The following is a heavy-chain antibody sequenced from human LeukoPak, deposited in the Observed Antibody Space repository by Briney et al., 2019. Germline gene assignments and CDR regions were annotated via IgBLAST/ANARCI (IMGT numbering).Heavy chain of an antibody. D-gene: IGHD4-11*01. CDR1: GGTFSSYA. CDR3: AREATVTNNWFAP. J-gene: IGHJ5*02. Sequence: ASVKVSCKASGGTFSSYAISWVRQAPGQGLEWMGGIIPIFGTANYAQKFQGRVTITADESTSTAYMELSSLRSEDTAVYYCAREATVTNNWFAPWGQGTLVTVSS. CDR2: IIPIFGTA. V-gene: IGHV1-69*13.